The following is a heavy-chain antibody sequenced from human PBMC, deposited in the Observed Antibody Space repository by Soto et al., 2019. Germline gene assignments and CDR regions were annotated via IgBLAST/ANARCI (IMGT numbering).Heavy chain of an antibody. CDR2: IKQDGSEK. D-gene: IGHD6-13*01. Sequence: GGSLRLSCAASGFTFSSYWMSWVRQAPGKGLEWVANIKQDGSEKYYVDSVKGRFTISRDNAKNSLYLQMNSLRAEDTAVYYCARDKISSSWYAFDIWGQGTMVTVSS. V-gene: IGHV3-7*01. CDR1: GFTFSSYW. J-gene: IGHJ3*02. CDR3: ARDKISSSWYAFDI.